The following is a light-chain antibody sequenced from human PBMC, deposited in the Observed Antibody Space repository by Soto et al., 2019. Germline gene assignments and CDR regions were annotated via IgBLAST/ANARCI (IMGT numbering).Light chain of an antibody. CDR2: GAS. CDR1: QSVSSSY. V-gene: IGKV3-20*01. J-gene: IGKJ1*01. Sequence: EIVLTQSPGTLSLSPGERATLSCRASQSVSSSYLAWYQQKPGQAPRLLIYGASTRAPGIPDSFSGSGSGTDFTLTISRLEPEDFAVYYCQQYGSSPQTFGQGTKVEIK. CDR3: QQYGSSPQT.